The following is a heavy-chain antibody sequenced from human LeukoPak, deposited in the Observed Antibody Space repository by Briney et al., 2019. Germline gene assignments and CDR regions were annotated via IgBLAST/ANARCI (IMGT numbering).Heavy chain of an antibody. Sequence: GGSLRLSCAASGFTFSSHWMHWVRQAPGKGLVWVSRINSDGSRINYADSVKGRFTISRDNAKNTLYLQMNSLRGDDTAVYYCARANLYYDILTGYYPAPNDYWGQGTLVTLSS. CDR2: INSDGSRI. V-gene: IGHV3-74*01. J-gene: IGHJ4*02. CDR1: GFTFSSHW. D-gene: IGHD3-9*01. CDR3: ARANLYYDILTGYYPAPNDY.